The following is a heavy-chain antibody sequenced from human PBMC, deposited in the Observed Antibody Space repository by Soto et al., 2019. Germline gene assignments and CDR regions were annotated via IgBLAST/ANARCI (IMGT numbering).Heavy chain of an antibody. CDR1: GYTFTTYW. CDR2: FYPGDSET. J-gene: IGHJ6*02. Sequence: PXESLNLSCKASGYTFTTYWIGWVRQLPGKGLEWMGIFYPGDSETRYSPSFQGRVTISADKSINTAYLQWSSLKASDTAMYYCARGVYNYGSFGMDVWGQGSTVTVSS. D-gene: IGHD5-18*01. CDR3: ARGVYNYGSFGMDV. V-gene: IGHV5-51*01.